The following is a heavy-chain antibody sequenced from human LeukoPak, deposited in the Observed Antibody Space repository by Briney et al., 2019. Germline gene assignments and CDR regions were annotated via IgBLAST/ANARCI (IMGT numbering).Heavy chain of an antibody. V-gene: IGHV1-2*06. Sequence: ASVKVSCTASGYTFTGYYMHWVRQAPGQGLEWMGRINPNSGGTNYAQKFQGRVTMTRDTSISTAYMELSRLRSDDTAVYYCARDYGSGYYYFDYWGQGTLVTVSS. CDR1: GYTFTGYY. CDR3: ARDYGSGYYYFDY. D-gene: IGHD3-22*01. CDR2: INPNSGGT. J-gene: IGHJ4*02.